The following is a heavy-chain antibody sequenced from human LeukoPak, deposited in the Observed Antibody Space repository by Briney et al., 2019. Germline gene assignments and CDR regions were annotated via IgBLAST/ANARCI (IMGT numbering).Heavy chain of an antibody. CDR3: TRESTDDFWSGYPPYFDY. J-gene: IGHJ4*02. CDR2: MNPNSGNT. V-gene: IGHV1-8*01. CDR1: GYTFTSYD. D-gene: IGHD3-3*01. Sequence: ASVKVSCKASGYTFTSYDINWVRQATGQGLEWMGWMNPNSGNTGYAQKFQGRVTMTRNTSISTAYMELSSLRSEDTAVYYCTRESTDDFWSGYPPYFDYWGQGTLVTVSS.